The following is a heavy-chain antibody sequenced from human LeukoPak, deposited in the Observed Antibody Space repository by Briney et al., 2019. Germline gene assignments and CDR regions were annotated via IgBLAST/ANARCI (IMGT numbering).Heavy chain of an antibody. CDR1: GFTFSSYG. CDR2: ISYDGSNK. Sequence: GGSLRLSCAASGFTFSSYGMHWVRQAPGKGLEWVAVISYDGSNKYYADSVKGRFTISRDNSKNTLYLRMNSLRAEDTAVYYCAKVREGAFYYWGQGTLVTVSS. J-gene: IGHJ4*02. CDR3: AKVREGAFYY. V-gene: IGHV3-30*18.